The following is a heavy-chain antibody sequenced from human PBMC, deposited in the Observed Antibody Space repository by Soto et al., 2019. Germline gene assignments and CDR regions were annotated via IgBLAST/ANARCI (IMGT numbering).Heavy chain of an antibody. V-gene: IGHV3-30-3*01. CDR2: ISYDGTNE. D-gene: IGHD6-13*01. CDR3: ARRPAAGTGNYFGH. Sequence: LRLSCAASGFTFSDYPIHWVRQAPGKGLEWVAVISYDGTNEQYAGSVKGRFTISRDNSKNTLYLQMNSLRPEDTAVYYCARRPAAGTGNYFGHWGHGTLVTVSS. CDR1: GFTFSDYP. J-gene: IGHJ4*01.